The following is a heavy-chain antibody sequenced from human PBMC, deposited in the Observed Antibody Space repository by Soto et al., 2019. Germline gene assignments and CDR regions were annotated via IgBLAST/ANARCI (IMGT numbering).Heavy chain of an antibody. J-gene: IGHJ5*02. CDR1: GGSFSGYY. CDR3: ARGHTVGVQLPPLGPNWFDP. Sequence: PSETLSLTCAVYGGSFSGYYWSWIRQPPGKGLEWIGEINHSGSTNYNPSLKSRVTISVDTSKNQFSLKLSSVTAADTAVYYCARGHTVGVQLPPLGPNWFDPWGQGTLVTVSS. CDR2: INHSGST. V-gene: IGHV4-34*01. D-gene: IGHD2-2*01.